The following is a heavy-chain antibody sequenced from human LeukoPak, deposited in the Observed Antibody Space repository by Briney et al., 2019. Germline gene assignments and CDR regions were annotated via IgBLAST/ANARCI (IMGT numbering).Heavy chain of an antibody. Sequence: SETLSLTCAVSGGSISSSNWWSWVLQPPGKGLEWIVEIYHSGSTNYNPSLKSRVTISVDKSKNQFSLKLSSVTAADTAVYYCARGGMTTVTTAFDYWGQGTLVTVSS. CDR1: GGSISSSNW. CDR2: IYHSGST. V-gene: IGHV4-4*02. CDR3: ARGGMTTVTTAFDY. J-gene: IGHJ4*02. D-gene: IGHD4-17*01.